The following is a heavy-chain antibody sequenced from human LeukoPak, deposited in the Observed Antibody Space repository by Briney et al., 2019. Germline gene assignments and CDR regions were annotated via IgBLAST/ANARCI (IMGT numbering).Heavy chain of an antibody. CDR2: INHSGST. J-gene: IGHJ5*02. V-gene: IGHV4-34*01. CDR1: GGSFSGYY. CDR3: ARGRPWFDP. Sequence: XXTLSLTCAVYGGSFSGYYWSWIRQPPGKGLEWIGEINHSGSTNYNPSLKSRVTISVDTSKNQFSLKLSSVTAADTAVYYCARGRPWFDPWGQGTLVTVSS.